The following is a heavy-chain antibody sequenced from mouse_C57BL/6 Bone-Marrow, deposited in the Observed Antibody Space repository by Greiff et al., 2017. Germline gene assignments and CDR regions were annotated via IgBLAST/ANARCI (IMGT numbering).Heavy chain of an antibody. Sequence: EVQGVESGGGLVQPGGSLKLSCAASGFTFSDYGMAWVRQAPRKGPEWVAFISNLAYSIYYADTVTGRFTISRENAKNTLYLEMSSLRSEDTAMYYCARLPPFAYWGQGTLVTVSA. CDR1: GFTFSDYG. J-gene: IGHJ3*01. CDR3: ARLPPFAY. V-gene: IGHV5-15*01. CDR2: ISNLAYSI.